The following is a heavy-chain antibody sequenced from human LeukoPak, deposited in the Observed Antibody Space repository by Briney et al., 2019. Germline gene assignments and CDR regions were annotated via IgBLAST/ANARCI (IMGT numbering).Heavy chain of an antibody. CDR3: ARGYCSSTSCSTIYFDY. Sequence: SETLSLTCAVYGGSFSGYYWSWIRQPPGRGLEWIGEINHSGSTNYNPYLKSRVTISVDASNNQFSLKLSSVTAADTAVYYCARGYCSSTSCSTIYFDYWGQGTLVTVSS. J-gene: IGHJ4*02. CDR2: INHSGST. V-gene: IGHV4-34*01. CDR1: GGSFSGYY. D-gene: IGHD2-2*02.